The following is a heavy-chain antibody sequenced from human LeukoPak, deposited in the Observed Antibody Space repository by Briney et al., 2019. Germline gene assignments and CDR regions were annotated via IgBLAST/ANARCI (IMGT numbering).Heavy chain of an antibody. V-gene: IGHV3-30*14. CDR2: ISYDGSNK. J-gene: IGHJ4*02. Sequence: PGKSLRLSCAASGFTFSGYPIHWVRQAPGKGLEWVAVISYDGSNKYYADSVKGRFTISRDNSKNTLYLQMSSLRADDTAVYYCVGDQVDDTGYLRWGQGTRVTVSA. D-gene: IGHD5-12*01. CDR1: GFTFSGYP. CDR3: VGDQVDDTGYLR.